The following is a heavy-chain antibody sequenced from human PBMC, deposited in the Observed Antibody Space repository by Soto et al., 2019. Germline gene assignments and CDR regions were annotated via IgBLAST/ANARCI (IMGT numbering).Heavy chain of an antibody. J-gene: IGHJ4*02. V-gene: IGHV4-61*01. D-gene: IGHD3-22*01. CDR3: ARSMFCSDDSNYSPFEY. CDR1: GGSVSSGNYY. CDR2: FYYTGSI. Sequence: QVQLQESGPGLVKPSETLSLTCTVSGGSVSSGNYYWSWIRQPPGKGLEWIGYFYYTGSINYNPSLNSRGTISIDASKTQCSLSLSSVTAADTAVYYCARSMFCSDDSNYSPFEYWGQGTLVTVSS.